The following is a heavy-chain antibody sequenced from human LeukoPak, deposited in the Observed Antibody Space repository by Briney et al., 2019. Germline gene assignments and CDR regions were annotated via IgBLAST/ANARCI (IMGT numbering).Heavy chain of an antibody. CDR1: GFTFSHCG. Sequence: GGSLRLSCAASGFTFSHCGVHWVRQAPGKGLEWVAFIQNDGNAKYYADSVKGRFTISRDSSKNTVYLQMNSLRADDTAVYHCAKDYGSGSYATDYWGQGTLATVSS. CDR3: AKDYGSGSYATDY. D-gene: IGHD3-10*01. V-gene: IGHV3-30*02. J-gene: IGHJ4*02. CDR2: IQNDGNAK.